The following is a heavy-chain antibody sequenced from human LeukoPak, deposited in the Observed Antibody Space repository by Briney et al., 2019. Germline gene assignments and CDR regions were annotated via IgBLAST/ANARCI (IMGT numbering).Heavy chain of an antibody. CDR1: GFAFSSYW. CDR3: ARGGVRYFNAMDV. V-gene: IGHV3-74*01. Sequence: GGSLRLSCAASGFAFSSYWIHWVRQAPGKGLVWVSRINSDESSTSYADSVKGRFTISRDNAKNTLYLQMNSLSAEDTAVYYCARGGVRYFNAMDVWGKGTTVTVSS. CDR2: INSDESST. J-gene: IGHJ6*04. D-gene: IGHD3-9*01.